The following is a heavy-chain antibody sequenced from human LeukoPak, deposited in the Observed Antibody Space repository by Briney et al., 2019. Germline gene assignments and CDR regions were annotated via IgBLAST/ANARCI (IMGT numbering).Heavy chain of an antibody. Sequence: SGPTLVNPTQTLTLTCTFSGFSLSTSGVGVGWIRQPPGKALEWLALIYWDDDKRYSPSLKSRLTITKDTSKNQVVLTMTNMDSVNTAQYYGAHFEGSRAAADNWFDPWGQGTLVTVSS. CDR3: AHFEGSRAAADNWFDP. CDR1: GFSLSTSGVG. D-gene: IGHD6-13*01. J-gene: IGHJ5*02. V-gene: IGHV2-5*02. CDR2: IYWDDDK.